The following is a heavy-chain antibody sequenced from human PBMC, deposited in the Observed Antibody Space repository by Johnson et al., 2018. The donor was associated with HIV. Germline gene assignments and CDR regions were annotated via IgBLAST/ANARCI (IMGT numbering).Heavy chain of an antibody. D-gene: IGHD6-19*01. V-gene: IGHV3-43D*03. CDR1: GFTFDDYA. CDR2: ISWDGGST. CDR3: AKDMGGVAVVGVFDI. J-gene: IGHJ3*02. Sequence: VQLVESGGGLVQPGRSLRLSCAASGFTFDDYAMHWVHQAPGKGLEWVSLISWDGGSTYYADSVKGRITVSRDNSKNSLYLQMKSLRAEDTALYYCAKDMGGVAVVGVFDIWGQGTLVTVSS.